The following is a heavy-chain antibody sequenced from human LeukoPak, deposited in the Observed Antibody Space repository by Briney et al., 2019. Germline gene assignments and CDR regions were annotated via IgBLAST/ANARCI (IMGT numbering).Heavy chain of an antibody. CDR2: ISYDGSNK. D-gene: IGHD4-17*01. V-gene: IGHV3-30*18. J-gene: IGHJ2*01. CDR1: GFTFSSYG. Sequence: PGGSLRLSCAASGFTFSSYGVHWVRQAPGKGLEWVAVISYDGSNKYYADSVKGRFTISRDNSKNTLYLQMNSLRAEDTAVYYCAKDGDGDYGYWYFDLWGRGTLVTVSS. CDR3: AKDGDGDYGYWYFDL.